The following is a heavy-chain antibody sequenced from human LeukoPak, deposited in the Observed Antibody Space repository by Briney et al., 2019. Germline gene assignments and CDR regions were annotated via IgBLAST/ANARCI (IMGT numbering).Heavy chain of an antibody. CDR2: INPNSGGT. CDR1: GYTFTGYY. CDR3: ARGPLGRGDWFDP. J-gene: IGHJ5*02. V-gene: IGHV1-2*02. D-gene: IGHD3-16*01. Sequence: ASVKASCKASGYTFTGYYMHWVRQAPGQGLEWMGWINPNSGGTNYAQKFQGRVTMTRDTSISTAYMELSRLRSDDTAVYYCARGPLGRGDWFDPWGQGTLVTVSS.